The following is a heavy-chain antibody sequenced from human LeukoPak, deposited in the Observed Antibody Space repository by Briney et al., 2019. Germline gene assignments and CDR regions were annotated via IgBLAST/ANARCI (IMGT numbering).Heavy chain of an antibody. CDR2: ISSGSSTI. J-gene: IGHJ6*03. CDR1: GFTFRSNS. D-gene: IGHD2-15*01. V-gene: IGHV3-48*01. CDR3: AREVVARYYYYYYMDV. Sequence: PGGSLRLSCAASGFTFRSNSMNWVRKAPGKGLEWVSYISSGSSTIYFADSVKGRFTISRDNAKNSLFLQMNSLRAEDTAVYYCAREVVARYYYYYYMDVWGKGTTVTVSS.